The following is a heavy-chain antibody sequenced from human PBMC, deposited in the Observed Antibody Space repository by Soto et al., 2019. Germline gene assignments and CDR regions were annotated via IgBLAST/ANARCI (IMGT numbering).Heavy chain of an antibody. V-gene: IGHV4-59*01. CDR3: ARDRATQPLYFHY. CDR1: GGSISSYY. D-gene: IGHD5-12*01. CDR2: NYYSGRT. Sequence: SETLCLTCTVSGGSISSYYWSWIRQPPGKELKWIGYNYYSGRTNYNPSLKSRLTISVDKSKNQFSLKLSSVTAADTAVYYCARDRATQPLYFHYWGQGTIVTVS. J-gene: IGHJ4*02.